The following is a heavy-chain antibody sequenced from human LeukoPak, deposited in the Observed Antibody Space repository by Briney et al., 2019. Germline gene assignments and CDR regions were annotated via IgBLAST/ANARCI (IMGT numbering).Heavy chain of an antibody. CDR2: ISGSGGST. J-gene: IGHJ5*02. CDR1: GFTFSSYA. V-gene: IGHV3-23*01. Sequence: PGGSLRLSCAASGFTFSSYAMSWVRQAPGKGLEWVSAISGSGGSTYYADSVKGRFTISRDNSKNTLYLQMNSLRAEDTAVYYCAKVPIYTYNSSVTWFAPGAKETRVTVSS. CDR3: AKVPIYTYNSSVTWFAP. D-gene: IGHD3-22*01.